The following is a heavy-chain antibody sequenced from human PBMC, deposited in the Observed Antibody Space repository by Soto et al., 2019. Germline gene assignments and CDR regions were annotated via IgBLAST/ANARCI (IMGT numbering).Heavy chain of an antibody. CDR1: GLTLSSYA. V-gene: IGHV3-23*01. Sequence: GALRVSCAASGLTLSSYAMSWVRQAPGKGLEWVSAISGSGGSTYYADSVKGRFTISRDNSKNTLYLQMNSLRAEDTAVYYCAKVASGSPSVWFHYWGQGSLFTV. CDR3: AKVASGSPSVWFHY. CDR2: ISGSGGST. J-gene: IGHJ4*02. D-gene: IGHD1-26*01.